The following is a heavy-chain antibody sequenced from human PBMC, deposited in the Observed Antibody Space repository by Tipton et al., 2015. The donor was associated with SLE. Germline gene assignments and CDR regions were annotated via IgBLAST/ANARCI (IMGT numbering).Heavy chain of an antibody. J-gene: IGHJ5*02. CDR1: GVSIGSGGYY. CDR2: IYYSGTS. V-gene: IGHV4-31*03. D-gene: IGHD5-12*01. Sequence: TLSLTCTVSGVSIGSGGYYWSWIRQHPGQGLEYIGYIYYSGTSYCIPSLKSRVTISVDTSKNEFSLRLSSVTAADTAVYYCARGDVVATMTWGQGNLVTVSS. CDR3: ARGDVVATMT.